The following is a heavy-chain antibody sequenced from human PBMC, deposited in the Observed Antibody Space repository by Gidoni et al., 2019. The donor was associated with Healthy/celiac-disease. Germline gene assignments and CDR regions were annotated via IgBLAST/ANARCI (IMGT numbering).Heavy chain of an antibody. Sequence: QLQLQESGPGLVKPSETLSLTCTVSGGSISSSSYYWGWIRQPPGKGLEWIGSIYYSGSTYYNPSLKSRVTISVDTSKNQFSLKLSSVTAADTAVYYCARQGDSGYDSGFDYWGQGTLVTVSS. J-gene: IGHJ4*02. CDR3: ARQGDSGYDSGFDY. CDR2: IYYSGST. V-gene: IGHV4-39*01. CDR1: GGSISSSSYY. D-gene: IGHD5-12*01.